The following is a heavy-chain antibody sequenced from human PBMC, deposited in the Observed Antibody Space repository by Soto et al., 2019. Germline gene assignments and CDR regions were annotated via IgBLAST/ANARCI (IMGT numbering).Heavy chain of an antibody. CDR3: AHSSSHGSDFDF. Sequence: QITLKESGPTLVKPTQTLTLTCTFSGFSLSTSGVGVGWIRQPPGKALEWLALIYWDDDERYSPSLKSRLTITNDTSKNQVVLTMTNMDPVDTATYYCAHSSSHGSDFDFWGQGTLVTVSS. V-gene: IGHV2-5*02. CDR2: IYWDDDE. J-gene: IGHJ4*02. D-gene: IGHD6-19*01. CDR1: GFSLSTSGVG.